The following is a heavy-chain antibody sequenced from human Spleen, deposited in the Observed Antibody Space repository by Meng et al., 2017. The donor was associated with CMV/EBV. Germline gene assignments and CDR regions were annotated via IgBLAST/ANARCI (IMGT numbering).Heavy chain of an antibody. D-gene: IGHD3-3*01. CDR2: MNPNSGRT. Sequence: YTFTTYDFNWLRQTTGQGLEWMGLMNPNSGRTGYAQKFQGRVTIPRNTSISTAYMELSSLRSEDTAVYYCARCGTYYDFWSGYSGFDPWGQGTLVTVSS. V-gene: IGHV1-8*03. CDR3: ARCGTYYDFWSGYSGFDP. CDR1: YTFTTYD. J-gene: IGHJ5*02.